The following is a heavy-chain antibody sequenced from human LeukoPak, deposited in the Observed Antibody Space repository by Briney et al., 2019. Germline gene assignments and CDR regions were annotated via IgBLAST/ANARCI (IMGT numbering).Heavy chain of an antibody. Sequence: SETLSLTCTVSGGSISSYYWSWIRQPAGKGLEWIGRIYTSGSTNYNPSLKSRVTMSVDTSKNQFSLKLSSVTAADTAVYYCARLESITGTTDAFDIWGQGTMVTVSS. CDR1: GGSISSYY. V-gene: IGHV4-4*07. D-gene: IGHD1-7*01. CDR2: IYTSGST. J-gene: IGHJ3*02. CDR3: ARLESITGTTDAFDI.